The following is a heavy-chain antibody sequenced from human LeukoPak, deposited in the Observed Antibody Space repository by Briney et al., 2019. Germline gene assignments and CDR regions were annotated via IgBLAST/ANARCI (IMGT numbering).Heavy chain of an antibody. J-gene: IGHJ2*01. CDR1: GFTFSSYG. CDR2: ISYDGNNK. V-gene: IGHV3-30*18. CDR3: AKSTYYYDSSGYYGWYFDL. D-gene: IGHD3-22*01. Sequence: SGGSLRLSCAASGFTFSSYGMHWVRQAPGKGLEWVAVISYDGNNKYYADSVKGRFTISRDNSKNTLYLQMNSLRAEDTAVYYCAKSTYYYDSSGYYGWYFDLWGRGTLVTVSS.